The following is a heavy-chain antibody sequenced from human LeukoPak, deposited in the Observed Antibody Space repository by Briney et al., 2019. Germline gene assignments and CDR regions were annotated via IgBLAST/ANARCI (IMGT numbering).Heavy chain of an antibody. V-gene: IGHV4-38-2*02. Sequence: SETLSLTCTVSGYSISSGHYWGWIRQPPGKRLEWIGNIYHSGSTNYNPSLKSRVTISVDTSKNQFSLKLSSVTAADTAVYFCARGPYSYDSSGAFDIWGQGTMVTVSS. J-gene: IGHJ3*02. CDR3: ARGPYSYDSSGAFDI. CDR1: GYSISSGHY. CDR2: IYHSGST. D-gene: IGHD3-22*01.